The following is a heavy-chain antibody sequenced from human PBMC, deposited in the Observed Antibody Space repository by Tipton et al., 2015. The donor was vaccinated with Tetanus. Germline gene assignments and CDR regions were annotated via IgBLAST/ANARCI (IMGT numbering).Heavy chain of an antibody. CDR1: GASITDKKYY. CDR2: IYFEGST. V-gene: IGHV4-39*02. J-gene: IGHJ5*02. D-gene: IGHD2/OR15-2a*01. Sequence: TLSLTCTVSGASITDKKYYWGWIRQAPGKGLEWIASIYFEGSTYYSPSLKSRLTIDVDTSQNLFSLRLTSVTAADTAIYYCARHLYGYWFDPWGQGALVPVSS. CDR3: ARHLYGYWFDP.